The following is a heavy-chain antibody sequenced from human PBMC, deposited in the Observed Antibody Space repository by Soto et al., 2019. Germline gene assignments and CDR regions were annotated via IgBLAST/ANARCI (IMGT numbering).Heavy chain of an antibody. J-gene: IGHJ6*03. CDR2: ISGSGAYT. CDR3: AKDRNSMDV. V-gene: IGHV3-23*01. Sequence: EVQLLESGGDLVQPGGSLRLSCAASGFTFSSYAMSWVRQASGKGLEWVSDISGSGAYTYHADSVKGRFTISRDNSKNTLYLQMNSLRAEDTAVYYCAKDRNSMDVWGKGTTVTVSS. CDR1: GFTFSSYA.